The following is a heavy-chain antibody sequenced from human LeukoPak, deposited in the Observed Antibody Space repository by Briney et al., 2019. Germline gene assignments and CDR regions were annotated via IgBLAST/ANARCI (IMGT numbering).Heavy chain of an antibody. Sequence: PSETLSLTCTVSGGSISDYYWTWIRQSAGKGLEWIGRIYVSGSTKYNPSLNPSVKSLVTISVDVSKNQFSLRMSSVTAADTALYYCARDRYDSVYNWFDPWGQGILVTVSS. CDR1: GGSISDYY. CDR2: IYVSGST. V-gene: IGHV4-4*07. J-gene: IGHJ5*02. D-gene: IGHD3-22*01. CDR3: ARDRYDSVYNWFDP.